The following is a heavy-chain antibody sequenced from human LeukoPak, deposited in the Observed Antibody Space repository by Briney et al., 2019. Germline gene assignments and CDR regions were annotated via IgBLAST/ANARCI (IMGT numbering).Heavy chain of an antibody. D-gene: IGHD6-13*01. Sequence: SETLSLTCTVSGGSISSSNYFWGWVRQPPGKGLEWIGTISYSGTTHDNPSLKSRVIISVDTSKKQFSLRLSSVTAADTAAYYCARVGSSWQYNWFDPWGQGTLVTVSS. CDR1: GGSISSSNYF. J-gene: IGHJ5*02. V-gene: IGHV4-39*07. CDR2: ISYSGTT. CDR3: ARVGSSWQYNWFDP.